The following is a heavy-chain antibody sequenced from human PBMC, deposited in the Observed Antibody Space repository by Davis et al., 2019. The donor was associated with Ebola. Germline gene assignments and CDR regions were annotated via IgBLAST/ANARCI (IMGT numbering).Heavy chain of an antibody. J-gene: IGHJ4*02. CDR2: ISESGGDT. Sequence: GESLKISCAASGFTFSSYAMSWVRQTPGKGLEWVSSISESGGDTFYADSVRGRFTISRDNSQNTLYLQLNSLRAEDTAVYYCADANYYSWGINFDHWGQGTLVTVSA. CDR3: ADANYYSWGINFDH. CDR1: GFTFSSYA. D-gene: IGHD3-10*01. V-gene: IGHV3-23*01.